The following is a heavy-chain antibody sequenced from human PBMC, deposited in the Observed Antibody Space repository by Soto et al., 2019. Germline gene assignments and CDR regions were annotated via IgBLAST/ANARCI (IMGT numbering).Heavy chain of an antibody. V-gene: IGHV1-46*01. D-gene: IGHD3-10*01. Sequence: VASVKVSCKASGYTFTSYYMHWVRQAPGQGLEWMGIINPSGGSTSYAQKFQGRVTMTRDTSTSTVYMELGSLRTEDTAAYSSARVITMVRGAQSYFDYWGQGTLVTVSS. CDR3: ARVITMVRGAQSYFDY. CDR1: GYTFTSYY. CDR2: INPSGGST. J-gene: IGHJ4*02.